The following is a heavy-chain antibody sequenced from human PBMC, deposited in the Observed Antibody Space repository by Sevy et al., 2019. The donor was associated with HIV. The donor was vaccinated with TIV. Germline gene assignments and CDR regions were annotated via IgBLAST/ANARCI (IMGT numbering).Heavy chain of an antibody. D-gene: IGHD3-9*01. CDR1: GFTLSDYT. V-gene: IGHV3-30-3*01. CDR3: ARGLDNIDWYRNL. Sequence: GGYLRLSCAASGFTLSDYTMHWVRQAPGKGLEWVALISYDETNKYYTDSVKGRFTISRDNSKNTMYLQMNSLRADDTAVYFCARGLDNIDWYRNLWGQGTLVTVSS. CDR2: ISYDETNK. J-gene: IGHJ5*02.